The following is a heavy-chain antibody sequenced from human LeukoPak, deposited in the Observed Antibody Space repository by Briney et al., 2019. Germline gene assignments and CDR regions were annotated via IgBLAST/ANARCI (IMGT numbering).Heavy chain of an antibody. V-gene: IGHV3-48*03. J-gene: IGHJ4*02. CDR3: ASQGTMVRGVIFD. CDR1: GFTFSSYE. CDR2: ISGSGSTI. D-gene: IGHD3-10*01. Sequence: GGSLRLSCAASGFTFSSYEMNWVRQAPGKGLEWVSYISGSGSTIYYADSVKGRFTISRDNAKNSLYLQMNSLRAEDTAVYYCASQGTMVRGVIFDWGQGTLVTVSS.